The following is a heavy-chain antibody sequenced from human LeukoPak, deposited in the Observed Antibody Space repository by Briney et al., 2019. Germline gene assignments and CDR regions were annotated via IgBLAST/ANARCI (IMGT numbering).Heavy chain of an antibody. D-gene: IGHD2-8*01. Sequence: PGGSLRLSCAASGFTFSSYAMHWVRQAPGKGLEWVAVISYDGSNKYYADSVKGRFTISRDNSKNTLYLQMNSLRAEDTAVYYCARDPVLMVYEISFGIDYWGQGTLVTVSS. CDR1: GFTFSSYA. J-gene: IGHJ4*02. CDR3: ARDPVLMVYEISFGIDY. CDR2: ISYDGSNK. V-gene: IGHV3-30-3*01.